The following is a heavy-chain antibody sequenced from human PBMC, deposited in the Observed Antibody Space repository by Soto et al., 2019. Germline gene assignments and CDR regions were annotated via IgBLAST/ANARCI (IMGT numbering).Heavy chain of an antibody. V-gene: IGHV5-51*01. J-gene: IGHJ5*02. CDR3: VRVKEELLWPNWFDP. D-gene: IGHD1-26*01. CDR2: IYPGDSDT. CDR1: GYTFTDYW. Sequence: PGESLKISCKGSGYTFTDYWIGWVRQLPGKGLEWMGIIYPGDSDTRYSPSFQGHVTITVDKSTSTAYLQWNTLKASDSAMYYCVRVKEELLWPNWFDPWGQGTQVTVSS.